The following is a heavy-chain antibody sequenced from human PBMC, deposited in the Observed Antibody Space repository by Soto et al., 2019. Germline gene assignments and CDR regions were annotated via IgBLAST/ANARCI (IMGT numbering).Heavy chain of an antibody. CDR1: GGSINSGDYY. Sequence: PSETLSLTSTVSGGSINSGDYYWTWIRQPPGKGLEWIGYIYYSGGTYSSPSLKSRVTMSDDASKNQFFLKLTSVTAADTVVYFCARGVGSYYYYGMDVWGQGTSVTVSS. J-gene: IGHJ6*02. D-gene: IGHD1-26*01. V-gene: IGHV4-30-4*01. CDR2: IYYSGGT. CDR3: ARGVGSYYYYGMDV.